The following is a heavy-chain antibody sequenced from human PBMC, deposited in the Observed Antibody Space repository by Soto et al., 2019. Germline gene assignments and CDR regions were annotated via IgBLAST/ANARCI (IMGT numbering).Heavy chain of an antibody. CDR3: VARLRVNCSGWGTGAFDDY. D-gene: IGHD6-19*01. CDR1: GGSISSSNW. CDR2: IYHSGST. V-gene: IGHV4-4*02. J-gene: IGHJ4*02. Sequence: QVQLQESGPGLVKPSGTLSLTCAVSGGSISSSNWWSWVRQPPGKGLEWIGEIYHSGSTNYNPSLKSRVTKSVEKSKNPFPLKLSSVAAADTAVYYCVARLRVNCSGWGTGAFDDYWGQGTLVTVSS.